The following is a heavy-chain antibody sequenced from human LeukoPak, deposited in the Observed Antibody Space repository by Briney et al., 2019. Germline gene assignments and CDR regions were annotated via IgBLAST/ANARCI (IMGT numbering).Heavy chain of an antibody. CDR1: GFTVSSKY. CDR3: ASSLASARAAGYYFDY. V-gene: IGHV3-66*01. J-gene: IGHJ4*02. D-gene: IGHD6-6*01. CDR2: IYSSGST. Sequence: GGSLRLSCAASGFTVSSKYMSWVRQAPGKGLEWISIIYSSGSTFYADSVKGRFTISRDKSKNTLYLRMNSLRAEDTAVYYCASSLASARAAGYYFDYWGQGTLVTVSS.